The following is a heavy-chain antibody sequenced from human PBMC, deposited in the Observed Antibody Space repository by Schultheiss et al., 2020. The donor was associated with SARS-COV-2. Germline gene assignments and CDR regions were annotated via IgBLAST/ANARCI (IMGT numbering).Heavy chain of an antibody. V-gene: IGHV3-48*01. Sequence: GGSLRLSCAASGFIFSSYSMNWVRQAPGKGLEWVSYISSSSSTIYYADSVKGRFTISRDNAKNSLYLQMISLRAEDTAVYYCARESIVGATRRGYYGMDVWGQGTTVTVSS. D-gene: IGHD1-26*01. CDR2: ISSSSSTI. CDR1: GFIFSSYS. CDR3: ARESIVGATRRGYYGMDV. J-gene: IGHJ6*02.